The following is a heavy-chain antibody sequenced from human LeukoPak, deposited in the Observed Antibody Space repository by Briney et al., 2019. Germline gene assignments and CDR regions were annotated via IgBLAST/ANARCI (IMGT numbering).Heavy chain of an antibody. Sequence: ASVKVSCKASGYTFTGYYMHWVRQGPGQGLEWMGWINPNSGGTNYAQKFQGRVTMTRDTSISTAYMELSRLRSDDTAVYYCARDGDGYNGGFDYWGQGTLVTVSS. D-gene: IGHD5-24*01. V-gene: IGHV1-2*02. CDR3: ARDGDGYNGGFDY. CDR2: INPNSGGT. CDR1: GYTFTGYY. J-gene: IGHJ4*02.